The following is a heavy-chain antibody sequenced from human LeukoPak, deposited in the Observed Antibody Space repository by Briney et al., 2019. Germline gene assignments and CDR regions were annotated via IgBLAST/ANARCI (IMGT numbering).Heavy chain of an antibody. D-gene: IGHD5-24*01. J-gene: IGHJ4*02. V-gene: IGHV4-59*08. CDR1: GGSISSYY. CDR2: IYYSGST. Sequence: SETLSLTCTVSGGSISSYYWSWIRQPPGKGLEWIGYIYYSGSTNYNPSLKSRVTISVDTSKNQFSLKLSSVTAADTAVYYCARHRLPGDSRLVLHFDYWGQGTLVIVSS. CDR3: ARHRLPGDSRLVLHFDY.